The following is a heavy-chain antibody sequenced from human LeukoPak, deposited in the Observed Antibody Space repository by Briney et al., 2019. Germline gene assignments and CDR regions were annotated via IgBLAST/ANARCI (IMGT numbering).Heavy chain of an antibody. CDR3: AREWQGVIAAAGTRIEGDY. CDR2: IKQDGSDK. Sequence: GGSLRLSCAVSGFSVSGYWMTWVRQAPGKGLEWVANIKQDGSDKNYVDSVKGRFTISRDNAKNSLFLQMNSLRVEDTAVYYCAREWQGVIAAAGTRIEGDYWGQGTLVAVSS. CDR1: GFSVSGYW. J-gene: IGHJ4*02. V-gene: IGHV3-7*01. D-gene: IGHD6-13*01.